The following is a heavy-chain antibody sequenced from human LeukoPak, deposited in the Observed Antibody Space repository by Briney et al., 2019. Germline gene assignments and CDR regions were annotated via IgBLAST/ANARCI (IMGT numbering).Heavy chain of an antibody. Sequence: PSETLSLTCTVSGGSISSGGSCWSWIRQHPGQGLEWIVYIYYTGSTYYNPSLKSRVTISVDTSKNQFSLKLTSVTAADTAVYFCAREPGLGYSSGPLDYWGQGTLVTVSS. D-gene: IGHD6-19*01. CDR1: GGSISSGGSC. CDR3: AREPGLGYSSGPLDY. CDR2: IYYTGST. J-gene: IGHJ4*02. V-gene: IGHV4-31*03.